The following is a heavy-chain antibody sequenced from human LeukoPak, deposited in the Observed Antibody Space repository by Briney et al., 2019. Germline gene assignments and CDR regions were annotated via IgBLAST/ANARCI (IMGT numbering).Heavy chain of an antibody. CDR1: GGSISSSNW. D-gene: IGHD3-22*01. Sequence: PSETLSLTCAVSGGSISSSNWWSWVRQPPGKGLEWIGEIYHSGSTNYNPSLKSRVTISVDTSKNQFSLKLSSVTAADTAVYYCASVYDSSGYYPFWGQGTLVTVSS. V-gene: IGHV4-4*02. CDR3: ASVYDSSGYYPF. CDR2: IYHSGST. J-gene: IGHJ4*02.